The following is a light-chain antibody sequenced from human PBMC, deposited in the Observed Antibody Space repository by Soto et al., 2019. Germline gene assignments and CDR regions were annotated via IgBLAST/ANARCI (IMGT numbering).Light chain of an antibody. CDR3: QVWHSSTVV. J-gene: IGLJ2*01. CDR1: DIGSTK. Sequence: SYELTQSLSVSVALGQTAKITCGGNDIGSTKVHWYQQKPGQAPVLVIYRDAIRPSGIPERFSGSNSGNMATLTIGRAQAGDEAHYYCQVWHSSTVVFGGGTKLTVL. V-gene: IGLV3-9*01. CDR2: RDA.